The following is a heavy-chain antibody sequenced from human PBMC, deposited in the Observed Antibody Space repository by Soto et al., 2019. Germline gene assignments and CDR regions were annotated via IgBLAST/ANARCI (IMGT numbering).Heavy chain of an antibody. Sequence: QVQLVQSGAEVKKPGSSVKVSCKASGGTFSSYAISWVRQAPGQGLEWMGGIIPIFGTANYAQKFQGRVTITGDESTSTAYMELSSLRSEDTAVYYCARGADWDIVVVPAAASFDPWGQGTLVTVSS. CDR3: ARGADWDIVVVPAAASFDP. D-gene: IGHD2-2*01. V-gene: IGHV1-69*01. J-gene: IGHJ5*02. CDR1: GGTFSSYA. CDR2: IIPIFGTA.